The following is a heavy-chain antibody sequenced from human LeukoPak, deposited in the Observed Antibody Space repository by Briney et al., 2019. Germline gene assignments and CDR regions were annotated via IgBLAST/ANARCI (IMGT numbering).Heavy chain of an antibody. CDR1: GFTFSSYS. V-gene: IGHV3-21*01. D-gene: IGHD5-12*01. CDR3: AREGGGLGTYFDY. Sequence: GGSLRLSCAASGFTFSSYSMNWVRQAPGKGLEWVSSISSSSSYIYYADSVRGRFTISRDNAKNSLYLQMNSLRAEDTAVYYCAREGGGLGTYFDYWGQGTLVTVSS. J-gene: IGHJ4*02. CDR2: ISSSSSYI.